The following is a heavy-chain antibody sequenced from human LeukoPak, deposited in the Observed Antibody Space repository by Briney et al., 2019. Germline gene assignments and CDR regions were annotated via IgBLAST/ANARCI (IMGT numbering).Heavy chain of an antibody. V-gene: IGHV3-33*08. CDR1: GFIFNNYG. D-gene: IGHD2-21*02. J-gene: IGHJ3*02. CDR3: ARDRDIVVVTAPGGAFDI. CDR2: IWYDGSNK. Sequence: PGGSLRLSCAASGFIFNNYGMHWVRQAPGKGLEWVAVIWYDGSNKYYADSVKGRFTISRDNSKNTLYLQMNSLRAEDTAVYYCARDRDIVVVTAPGGAFDIWGQGTMVTVSS.